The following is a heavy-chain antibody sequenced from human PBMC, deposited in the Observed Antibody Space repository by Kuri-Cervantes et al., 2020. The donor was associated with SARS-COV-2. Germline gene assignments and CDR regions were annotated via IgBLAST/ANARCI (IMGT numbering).Heavy chain of an antibody. D-gene: IGHD7-27*01. CDR3: AREEGGELGEAFDY. Sequence: GGSLRLSCAASGFTFSGYSMNWIRQAPGKGLEWVASIDSSSYYIYHADSVKGRLTISRDNAKTSLYLQMNSLKPEDTAVYYCAREEGGELGEAFDYWGQGVLVTVSS. J-gene: IGHJ4*02. CDR2: IDSSSYYI. CDR1: GFTFSGYS. V-gene: IGHV3-21*01.